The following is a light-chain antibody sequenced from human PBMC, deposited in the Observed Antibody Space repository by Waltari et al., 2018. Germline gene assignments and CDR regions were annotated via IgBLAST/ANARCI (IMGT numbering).Light chain of an antibody. V-gene: IGLV2-14*03. CDR2: DVS. CDR1: SSDVGGYNY. J-gene: IGLJ3*02. Sequence: QSALTQPASVSGSPGQPITISCPGTSSDVGGYNYVSWYHQHPGKAPKLMIYDVSNRPSRVSNRFSGSKSGNTASLTISGLQAEDEADYYCSSYTSSSTPWVFGGGTKLTVL. CDR3: SSYTSSSTPWV.